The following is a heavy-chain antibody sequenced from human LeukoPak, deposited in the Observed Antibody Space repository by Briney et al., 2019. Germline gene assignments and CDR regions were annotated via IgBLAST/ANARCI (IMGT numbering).Heavy chain of an antibody. J-gene: IGHJ6*03. V-gene: IGHV4-34*01. Sequence: SETLSLTCAVYGGSFSGYYWSWIRQPPGKGLEWIGEINHSGSTNYNPSLKSRVTISVDTSKNQFSLKLSSVTAADTAVYYCATRGERWLQFLYYYYYYMDVWGKGTTVTVSS. D-gene: IGHD5-24*01. CDR2: INHSGST. CDR3: ATRGERWLQFLYYYYYYMDV. CDR1: GGSFSGYY.